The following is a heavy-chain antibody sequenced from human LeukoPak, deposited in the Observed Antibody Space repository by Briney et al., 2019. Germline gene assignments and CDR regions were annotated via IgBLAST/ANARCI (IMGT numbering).Heavy chain of an antibody. D-gene: IGHD3-22*01. J-gene: IGHJ4*02. V-gene: IGHV3-23*01. CDR3: ARGGKYYYDSSGYSY. Sequence: GGSLRLSCAASGFTFSSYGMSWVRQAPGKGLEWVSAISGSGGSTYYADSVKGRFTISRDNFKNTLYLQMNSLRAEDTAVYYCARGGKYYYDSSGYSYWGQGTLVTVSS. CDR1: GFTFSSYG. CDR2: ISGSGGST.